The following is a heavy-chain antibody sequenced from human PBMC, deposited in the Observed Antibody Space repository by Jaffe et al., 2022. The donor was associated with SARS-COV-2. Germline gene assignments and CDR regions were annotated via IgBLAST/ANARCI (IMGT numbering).Heavy chain of an antibody. D-gene: IGHD1-26*01. CDR3: ARHGDPIVGVPYYYGMDV. CDR1: GGSISSYY. V-gene: IGHV4-59*08. CDR2: IYYSGST. J-gene: IGHJ6*02. Sequence: QVQLQESGPGLVKPSETLSLTCTVSGGSISSYYWSWIRQPPGKGLEWIGYIYYSGSTNYNPSLKSRVTISVDTSKNQFSLKLSSVTAADTAVYYCARHGDPIVGVPYYYGMDVWGQGTTVTVSS.